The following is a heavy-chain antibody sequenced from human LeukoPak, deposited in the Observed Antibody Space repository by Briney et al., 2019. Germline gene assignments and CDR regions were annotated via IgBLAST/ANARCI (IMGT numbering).Heavy chain of an antibody. D-gene: IGHD1-14*01. CDR1: GGSFSGYY. V-gene: IGHV4-34*01. CDR2: INHSGST. CDR3: AKGGPEASAGLSWFDP. Sequence: PSETLSLTCAVYGGSFSGYYWSWIRQPPGKGLEWIGEINHSGSTNYNPPLKSRVTISVDTSKNQFSLKLNSVTAADTAVYYCAKGGPEASAGLSWFDPWGQGTLVTVSS. J-gene: IGHJ5*02.